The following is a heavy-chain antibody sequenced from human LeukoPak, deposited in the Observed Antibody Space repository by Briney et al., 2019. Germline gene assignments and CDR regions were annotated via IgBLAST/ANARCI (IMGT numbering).Heavy chain of an antibody. J-gene: IGHJ4*02. Sequence: ASVKVSCKASGYTFTDYYMHWVRQAPGQGLEWMGWINPNSGATKYAQKFQGRVTMTRDTSTSTVYMELSSLRSEDTAVYYCARERSHYYDSSGPFDYWGQGTLVTVSS. CDR3: ARERSHYYDSSGPFDY. CDR1: GYTFTDYY. CDR2: INPNSGAT. V-gene: IGHV1-2*02. D-gene: IGHD3-22*01.